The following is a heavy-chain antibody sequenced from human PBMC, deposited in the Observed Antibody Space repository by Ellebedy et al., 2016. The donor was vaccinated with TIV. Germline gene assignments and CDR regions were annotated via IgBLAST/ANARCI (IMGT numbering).Heavy chain of an antibody. V-gene: IGHV4-4*07. CDR1: GGSISSYY. D-gene: IGHD3-22*01. CDR2: IYTSGST. J-gene: IGHJ4*02. Sequence: SETLSLTCTVSGGSISSYYWSWIRQPAGKGLEWIGRIYTSGSTNYNPSLKSRVTMSVDTSKNQFSLKLSSVTAADTAVYYCARTRYYYDSSGYRQYYFDYWGQGTLVTVSS. CDR3: ARTRYYYDSSGYRQYYFDY.